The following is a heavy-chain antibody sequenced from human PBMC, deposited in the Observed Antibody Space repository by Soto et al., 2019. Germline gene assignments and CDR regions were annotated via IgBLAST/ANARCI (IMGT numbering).Heavy chain of an antibody. CDR2: ISFNGNSL. D-gene: IGHD3-9*01. CDR3: ARTFDTITYYFDY. J-gene: IGHJ4*02. CDR1: EFSFSSYA. V-gene: IGHV3-30-3*01. Sequence: PGGALRLSCTASEFSFSSYAMXWIRQSPGKGLEWVAVISFNGNSLHYADSVKDRFTISRDNSKSTLYLQMNNMRTEDTAVYYCARTFDTITYYFDYWGQGTLVTVSS.